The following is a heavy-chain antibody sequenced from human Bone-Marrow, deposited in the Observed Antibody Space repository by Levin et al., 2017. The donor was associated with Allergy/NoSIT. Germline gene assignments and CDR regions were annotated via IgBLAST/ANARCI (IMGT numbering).Heavy chain of an antibody. CDR1: GYAFDSYD. V-gene: IGHV1-18*01. CDR2: IDPDNGKT. Sequence: ASVKVSCKASGYAFDSYDINWVRESPGQGLEWVGWIDPDNGKTKYPQKLQGRVTVTMDRTTSTVYLEVRRLRLDDSAVYYCARRGTDYTHYKAFDYWGQGTLVTVSS. D-gene: IGHD4-11*01. CDR3: ARRGTDYTHYKAFDY. J-gene: IGHJ4*02.